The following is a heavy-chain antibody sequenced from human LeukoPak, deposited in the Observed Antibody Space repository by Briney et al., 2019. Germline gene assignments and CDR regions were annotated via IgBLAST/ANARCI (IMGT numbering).Heavy chain of an antibody. D-gene: IGHD3-10*01. CDR1: GGPLSSYY. CDR2: IYFRGGA. V-gene: IGHV4-4*07. J-gene: IGHJ3*02. CDR3: ARDRGGILVGNDAFVM. Sequence: SSETLSLTCSVSGGPLSSYYWSWVRQPAGKGLEWIGRIYFRGGAKYNPSLKSRVSMSLDTSKNQISLRLTYVTAADTAVYYCARDRGGILVGNDAFVMWGQGTMVTVSS.